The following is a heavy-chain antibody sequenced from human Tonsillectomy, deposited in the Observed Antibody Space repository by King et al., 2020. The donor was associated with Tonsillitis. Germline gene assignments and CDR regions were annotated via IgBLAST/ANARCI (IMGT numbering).Heavy chain of an antibody. J-gene: IGHJ4*02. V-gene: IGHV3-15*01. Sequence: EVQLVESGGGSVKPGGSLRLSCAASGFTFSNAWMSWVRQAPGKGLEWVGRIKSKTDGGTTDYAAPVKGRFTISRDDSKNTLYLQMNSLKTEDTAVYYCTTDPIVVVPAATRVFDYWGQGTLVTVSS. CDR3: TTDPIVVVPAATRVFDY. D-gene: IGHD2-2*01. CDR1: GFTFSNAW. CDR2: IKSKTDGGTT.